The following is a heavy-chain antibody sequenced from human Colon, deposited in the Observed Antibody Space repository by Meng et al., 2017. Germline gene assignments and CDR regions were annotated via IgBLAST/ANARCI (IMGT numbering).Heavy chain of an antibody. CDR1: GFSVNGNY. V-gene: IGHV3-53*05. CDR3: ARGHTSGWYLFAFDI. D-gene: IGHD6-19*01. J-gene: IGHJ3*02. CDR2: IYSGGTK. Sequence: GGSLRLSCAVSGFSVNGNYMSWVRQAPGKGLEWIAFIYSGGTKAFAASVQGRFTISRGNSENMLYLQMHSLTPEDTAVYYCARGHTSGWYLFAFDIWGQGSMVTVSS.